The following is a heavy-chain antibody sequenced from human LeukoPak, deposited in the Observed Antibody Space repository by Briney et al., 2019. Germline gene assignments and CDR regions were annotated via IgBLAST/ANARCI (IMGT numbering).Heavy chain of an antibody. D-gene: IGHD3-10*01. J-gene: IGHJ4*02. CDR1: GFTFSSSG. V-gene: IGHV3-30*02. CDR2: IRYDGSNT. CDR3: ASDGRRSGSYSNYFDY. Sequence: PGGSLRLSCAASGFTFSSSGMHWVRQAPGKGLEWVAFIRYDGSNTYYADSVKGRFTISRDNSKNTLFLQMSSLRAEDAALYYCASDGRRSGSYSNYFDYWGRGTLVTVSS.